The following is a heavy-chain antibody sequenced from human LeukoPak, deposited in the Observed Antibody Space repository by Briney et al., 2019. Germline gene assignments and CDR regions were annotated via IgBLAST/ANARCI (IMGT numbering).Heavy chain of an antibody. D-gene: IGHD3-3*01. CDR2: IYHSGST. J-gene: IGHJ6*03. CDR3: ARDGVTRFLEWLSHYYYYMDV. V-gene: IGHV4-38-2*02. CDR1: GYSISSGYY. Sequence: PSETLSLTCTLSGYSISSGYYWGWIRQPPGKGLEWIGSIYHSGSTYYNPSLKSRVTISVDTSKNQFSLKLSSVTAADTAVYYCARDGVTRFLEWLSHYYYYMDVWGKGTTVPVSS.